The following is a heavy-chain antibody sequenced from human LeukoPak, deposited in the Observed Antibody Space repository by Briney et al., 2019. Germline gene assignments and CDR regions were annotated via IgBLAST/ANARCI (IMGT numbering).Heavy chain of an antibody. V-gene: IGHV3-30*18. D-gene: IGHD5-24*01. CDR2: ISYDGSNK. CDR3: AKAVIESNYYFDY. CDR1: GFTFSNYG. J-gene: IGHJ4*02. Sequence: PGGSQRLSCAASGFTFSNYGMHWVRQAPGKGLEWVAVISYDGSNKYYADSVKGRFTISRDNSKNTLYLQMNSLRAEDTAVYYCAKAVIESNYYFDYWGQGTLVTVSS.